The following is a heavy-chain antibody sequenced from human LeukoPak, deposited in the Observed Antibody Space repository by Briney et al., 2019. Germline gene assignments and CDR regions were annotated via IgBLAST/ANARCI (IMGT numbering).Heavy chain of an antibody. CDR2: IYYSGST. J-gene: IGHJ4*02. D-gene: IGHD2-2*01. CDR3: ARGGGIVVVPAAMSFDY. CDR1: GGSISSYY. Sequence: PSETLSLTCTVSGGSISSYYWSWIRQPPGKGLEWIGYIYYSGSTNCNPSLTSRVTISVDTSKNQFSLKLSSVTAADTAVYYCARGGGIVVVPAAMSFDYWGQGTLVTVSS. V-gene: IGHV4-59*01.